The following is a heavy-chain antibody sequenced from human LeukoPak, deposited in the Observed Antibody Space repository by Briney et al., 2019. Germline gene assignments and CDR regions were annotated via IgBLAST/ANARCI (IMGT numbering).Heavy chain of an antibody. D-gene: IGHD3-10*01. CDR2: IIPIFGTA. CDR1: GGTFSSYA. V-gene: IGHV1-69*13. Sequence: GASVKVSCKASGGTFSSYAISWVRQAPGQGLEWMGGIIPIFGTANYAQKFQGRVTITADESTSTAYMELSSPRSEDTAVYYCARILYYYGSGSHWFDPWGQGTLVTVSS. J-gene: IGHJ5*02. CDR3: ARILYYYGSGSHWFDP.